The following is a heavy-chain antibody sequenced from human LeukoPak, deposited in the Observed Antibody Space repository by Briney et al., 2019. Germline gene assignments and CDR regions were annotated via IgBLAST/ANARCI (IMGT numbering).Heavy chain of an antibody. D-gene: IGHD3-10*01. J-gene: IGHJ3*02. V-gene: IGHV1-69*06. Sequence: GASVKVSCKASGGTFSSYAISWVRQAPGQGLEWMGGIIPIFGTANYAQKFQGRVTITADKSTSTAYMELSSLRSEDTAVYYCANIRFGELQGDAFDIWGQGTMVTVSS. CDR2: IIPIFGTA. CDR1: GGTFSSYA. CDR3: ANIRFGELQGDAFDI.